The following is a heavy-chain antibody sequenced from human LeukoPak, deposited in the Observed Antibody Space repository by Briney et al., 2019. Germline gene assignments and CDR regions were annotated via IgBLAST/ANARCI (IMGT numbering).Heavy chain of an antibody. D-gene: IGHD3-3*01. CDR3: ARDNRAYDFWSGYHPQPHDAFDI. CDR2: INTNTGNP. CDR1: GYTFTSYG. V-gene: IGHV7-4-1*02. J-gene: IGHJ3*02. Sequence: GASVKVSCKASGYTFTSYGISWVRQAPGQGLEWMGWINTNTGNPTYAQGFTGRFVFSLDTSVSTAYLQISSLKAEDTAVYYCARDNRAYDFWSGYHPQPHDAFDIWGQGTMVTVSS.